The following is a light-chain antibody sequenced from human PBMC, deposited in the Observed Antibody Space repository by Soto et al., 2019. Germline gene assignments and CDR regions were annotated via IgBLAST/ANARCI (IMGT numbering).Light chain of an antibody. CDR2: RNN. CDR3: AAWDDSLSGPKV. Sequence: QSVLTQPPSASGTPGQRVTISCSGSSSNIGSNYVYWYQQLPGTAPKLHIYRNNQRPSGVPDRFSGSKSGTSASLAISGLRSEDEADYYCAAWDDSLSGPKVFGGGTKLTVL. V-gene: IGLV1-47*01. J-gene: IGLJ2*01. CDR1: SSNIGSNY.